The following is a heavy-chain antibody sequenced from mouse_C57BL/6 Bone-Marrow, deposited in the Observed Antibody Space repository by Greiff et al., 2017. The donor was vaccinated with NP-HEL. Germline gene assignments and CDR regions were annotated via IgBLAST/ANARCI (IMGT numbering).Heavy chain of an antibody. V-gene: IGHV5-17*01. CDR1: GFTFSDYG. CDR2: ISSGSSTI. Sequence: VQLQQSGGGLVKPGGSLKLSCAASGFTFSDYGMHWVRQAPEKGLEWVAYISSGSSTIYYADTVKGRFTISRDNAKNTLFLQMTSLRSEDTAMYYCASAGLGRGYFDYWGQGTTLTVSS. J-gene: IGHJ2*01. CDR3: ASAGLGRGYFDY. D-gene: IGHD4-1*01.